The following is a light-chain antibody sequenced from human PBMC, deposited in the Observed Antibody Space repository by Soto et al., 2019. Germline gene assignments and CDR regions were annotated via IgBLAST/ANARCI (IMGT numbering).Light chain of an antibody. CDR1: SSDVGGYHY. V-gene: IGLV2-14*01. Sequence: QSALTQPASVSGSPGQSIPLSCTGTSSDVGGYHYVSWYQQHPGKAPKLMIYDVSNRPSGVSNRFSGSKSGNTASLTISGLQAEDEADYYCSSYTSSSTLYVFGTGTKLTVL. CDR3: SSYTSSSTLYV. CDR2: DVS. J-gene: IGLJ1*01.